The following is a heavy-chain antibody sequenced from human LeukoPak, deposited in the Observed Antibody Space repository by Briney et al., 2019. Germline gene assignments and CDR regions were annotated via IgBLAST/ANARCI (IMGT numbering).Heavy chain of an antibody. J-gene: IGHJ6*03. V-gene: IGHV4-4*07. CDR1: GGSISSYY. Sequence: PSETLSLTCTVSGGSISSYYWSWIRQPAGKGLEWIGRIYTSGSTDYNPSLKSRVTMSVDTSKNQFSLKLSSVTAADTAVYYRARDLRSRSEYRSSNYYYYMDVWGKGTTVTVSS. D-gene: IGHD6-6*01. CDR2: IYTSGST. CDR3: ARDLRSRSEYRSSNYYYYMDV.